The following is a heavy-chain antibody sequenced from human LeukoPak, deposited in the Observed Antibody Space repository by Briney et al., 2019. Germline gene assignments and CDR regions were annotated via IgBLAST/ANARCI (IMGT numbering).Heavy chain of an antibody. CDR3: ATGLDWNWFN. D-gene: IGHD1-7*01. Sequence: GGSLRLSCTASGFTFRNYAMSWVRQAPGKGREWVSVISGSGGSTYYADSVKGRFTISRDNSKNTLYLQMNSLRAEDTAVYYCATGLDWNWFNWGQGTLVTVSS. J-gene: IGHJ4*02. V-gene: IGHV3-23*01. CDR2: ISGSGGST. CDR1: GFTFRNYA.